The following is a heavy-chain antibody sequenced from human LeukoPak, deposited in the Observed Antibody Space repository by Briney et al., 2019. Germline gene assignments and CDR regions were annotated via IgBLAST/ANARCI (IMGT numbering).Heavy chain of an antibody. Sequence: GSLRLSCAAPGFTFSSYAMSWVRQAPGKGLEWVSAISGSGGSTYYADSVKGRFTISRDNSKNTLYLQMDSLRAEDTAVYYCAAKQWLVHLMSYYYGMDVWGQGTTVTVS. CDR3: AAKQWLVHLMSYYYGMDV. CDR2: ISGSGGST. V-gene: IGHV3-23*01. CDR1: GFTFSSYA. D-gene: IGHD6-19*01. J-gene: IGHJ6*02.